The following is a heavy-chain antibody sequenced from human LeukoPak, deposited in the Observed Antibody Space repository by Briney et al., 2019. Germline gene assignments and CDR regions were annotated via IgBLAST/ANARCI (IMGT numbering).Heavy chain of an antibody. CDR3: ARVMHDSSGYYSVFDY. Sequence: ASVKVSCKSSGYTFTVYYMHLVRQAPGQGLEWMGWINPNGGGTNYTQKFQGRVTMTRDMSISTAYMALSRLRSDDTAVYYCARVMHDSSGYYSVFDYWGQGTLVTVSS. J-gene: IGHJ4*02. V-gene: IGHV1-2*02. CDR2: INPNGGGT. CDR1: GYTFTVYY. D-gene: IGHD3-22*01.